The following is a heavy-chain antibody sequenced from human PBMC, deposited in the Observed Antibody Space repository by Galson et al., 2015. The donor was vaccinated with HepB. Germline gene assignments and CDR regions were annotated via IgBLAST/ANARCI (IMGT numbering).Heavy chain of an antibody. CDR1: GGSISSNNYY. D-gene: IGHD3-10*01. V-gene: IGHV4-39*01. CDR3: ARRAAYYYGSGSWYYLDY. CDR2: IHYSGST. Sequence: SETLSFTCTVSGGSISSNNYYWGWIRQPPGKGLEWIGSIHYSGSTYYNPSLKSRVTISVDTSKNQFSLKLRFVTAADTAVYYCARRAAYYYGSGSWYYLDYWGQGTLVTVSS. J-gene: IGHJ4*02.